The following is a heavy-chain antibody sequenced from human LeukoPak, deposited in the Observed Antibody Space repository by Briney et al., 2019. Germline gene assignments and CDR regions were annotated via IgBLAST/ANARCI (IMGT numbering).Heavy chain of an antibody. V-gene: IGHV4-34*01. Sequence: SETLSLTCAVYGGSFSGYYWSWIRQPPGKGLEWIGEINHSGSTNYNPSLKSRVTISVDTSKNQFSLKLSSVTAADTAVYYCARSKTYDDFWSNYYRDYFYYYMDVWDKGTTVTVSS. CDR1: GGSFSGYY. J-gene: IGHJ6*03. CDR2: INHSGST. D-gene: IGHD3-3*01. CDR3: ARSKTYDDFWSNYYRDYFYYYMDV.